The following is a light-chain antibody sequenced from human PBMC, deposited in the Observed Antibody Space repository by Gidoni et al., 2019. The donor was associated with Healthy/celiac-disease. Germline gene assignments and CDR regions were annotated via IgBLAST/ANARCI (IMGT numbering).Light chain of an antibody. J-gene: IGKJ1*01. CDR3: QQYYSTPRT. V-gene: IGKV4-1*01. CDR2: WAA. Sequence: DIVMTQSPASLAVSLGERATINCKSSQSVSHSPNNRNYLAWYQQKPGQPPKLLSYWAATRASGVPDRVSGSGSGTDFTLTISSLQAEDVAVYYCQQYYSTPRTFGQXTNVEIK. CDR1: QSVSHSPNNRNY.